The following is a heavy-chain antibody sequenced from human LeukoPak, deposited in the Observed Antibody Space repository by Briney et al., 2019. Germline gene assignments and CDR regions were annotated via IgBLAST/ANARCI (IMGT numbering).Heavy chain of an antibody. V-gene: IGHV5-51*01. CDR3: ARPRLHSGWLTNWFDP. J-gene: IGHJ5*02. D-gene: IGHD6-19*01. Sequence: GESLKISCKSSGYSFTSYWIGWVRQMPGKGLEWMGIIYPGDSDTRYSPSFQGQVTISADKSISTAYLQWSSLKASDTAMYYCARPRLHSGWLTNWFDPWGQGTLVTVSS. CDR2: IYPGDSDT. CDR1: GYSFTSYW.